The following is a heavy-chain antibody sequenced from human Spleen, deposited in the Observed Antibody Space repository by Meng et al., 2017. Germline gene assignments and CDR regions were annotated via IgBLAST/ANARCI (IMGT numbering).Heavy chain of an antibody. D-gene: IGHD2-15*01. CDR1: GGSFSGYY. V-gene: IGHV4-34*01. CDR3: AMPGGSLPRH. CDR2: IYHGGTT. Sequence: QVQLQQWGAGLLKPSETLSLTCAVYGGSFSGYYWSWIRQPPGKGLEWIGSIYHGGTTYSNPSLKSRVTISVDTSKNQFSLNLNSVTAADTAVYYCAMPGGSLPRHWGQGTLVTVSS. J-gene: IGHJ1*01.